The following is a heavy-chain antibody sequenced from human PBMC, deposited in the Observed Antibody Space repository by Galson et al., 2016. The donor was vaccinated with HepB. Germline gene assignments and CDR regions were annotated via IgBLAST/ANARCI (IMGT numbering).Heavy chain of an antibody. CDR2: ISWNSGSI. J-gene: IGHJ3*02. D-gene: IGHD3-22*01. Sequence: LRLSCAASGFTLDHYAMHWVRQAPGKGLEGVSGISWNSGSIGYADSVKGRFTISRDNAKNSLYLQMNSLRAGDTALYYCAKDSGAYYYDSSGYRRNAFDSWGQGTMVTVSS. CDR1: GFTLDHYA. CDR3: AKDSGAYYYDSSGYRRNAFDS. V-gene: IGHV3-9*01.